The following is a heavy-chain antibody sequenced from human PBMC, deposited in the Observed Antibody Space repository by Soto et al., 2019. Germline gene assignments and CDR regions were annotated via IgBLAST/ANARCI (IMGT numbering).Heavy chain of an antibody. CDR2: ISYDGSNK. CDR3: AKEKWELPPVPFDY. V-gene: IGHV3-30*18. CDR1: GFTFSSYG. D-gene: IGHD1-26*01. J-gene: IGHJ4*02. Sequence: PGGSLRLSCAASGFTFSSYGMHWVRQAPGKGLEWVAVISYDGSNKYYADSVKGRFTISRDNSKNTLYLQMNSLRAEDTAVYYCAKEKWELPPVPFDYWGQGTLVTVSS.